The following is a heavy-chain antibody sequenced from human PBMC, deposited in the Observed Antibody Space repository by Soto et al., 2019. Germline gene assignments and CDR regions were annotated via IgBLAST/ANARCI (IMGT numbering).Heavy chain of an antibody. CDR3: AHMIEVAFFDH. CDR1: VVSLSTSGMG. J-gene: IGHJ4*02. D-gene: IGHD2-15*01. CDR2: AYWDDDK. V-gene: IGHV2-5*02. Sequence: QVTLKESGPTLVKPTQTLTLTCTLSVVSLSTSGMGVGWIRQPPGKALAWLALAYWDDDKRYSPSLKSRLTIPKDTSKNQVVLTMTYMDPVDTATYYCAHMIEVAFFDHWGQGTLGTVAS.